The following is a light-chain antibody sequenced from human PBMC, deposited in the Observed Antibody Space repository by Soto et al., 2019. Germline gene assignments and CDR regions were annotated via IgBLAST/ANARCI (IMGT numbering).Light chain of an antibody. J-gene: IGKJ1*01. CDR3: QQYNSYSGA. Sequence: IVMTQSPLSLPVTPGEPSSISCRSSQNLLHSDGFNYLDWYLQKPGQSPQLLIYDASSLESGVPSRFSGSGSGTEFTLTISSLQPDDFATYYCQQYNSYSGAFGQGTKVDIK. CDR2: DAS. CDR1: QNLLHSDGFNY. V-gene: IGKV2-28*01.